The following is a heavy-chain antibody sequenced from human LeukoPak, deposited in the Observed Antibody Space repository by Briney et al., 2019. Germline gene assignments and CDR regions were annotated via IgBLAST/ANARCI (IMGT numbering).Heavy chain of an antibody. D-gene: IGHD3-22*01. CDR1: GFTFTSYA. Sequence: PGGSLRLSCSASGFTFTSYAMSWVRQAPGKGLEWVSAFSGGGGSTSYADSVKGRFTITRDNSKNTLYLQMNSLRAEDTAVYYCASYDSSGSYHYFDYWGQGTLVTVSS. CDR3: ASYDSSGSYHYFDY. J-gene: IGHJ4*02. CDR2: FSGGGGST. V-gene: IGHV3-23*01.